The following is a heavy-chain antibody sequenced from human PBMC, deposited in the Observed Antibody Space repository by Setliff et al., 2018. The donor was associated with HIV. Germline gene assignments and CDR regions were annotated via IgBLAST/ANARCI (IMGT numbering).Heavy chain of an antibody. V-gene: IGHV4-39*01. CDR3: ARHCSGGTCYGPDAENFLH. J-gene: IGHJ1*01. CDR1: GGSISPSSDY. CDR2: VFYSGGS. Sequence: SETLSLTCTVSGGSISPSSDYWGWICQPPGKGLEWIGSVFYSGGSYYTPSLKSRVTISVDTSKNQLFLKLSSVNAADTAVYYCARHCSGGTCYGPDAENFLHWGQGTLVTVSS. D-gene: IGHD2-15*01.